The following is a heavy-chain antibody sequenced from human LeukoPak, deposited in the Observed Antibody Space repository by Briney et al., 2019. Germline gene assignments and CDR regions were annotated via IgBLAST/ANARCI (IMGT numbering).Heavy chain of an antibody. CDR1: GFTLSSYA. J-gene: IGHJ4*02. Sequence: GGSLRLSCAASGFTLSSYAMSWVRQAPGKGLDWVSAISVSAGSTYYADSVKGRFTISRDNSKNTLYLQMNSLRAEDTAVYYCAKNLVYGYGDSPLDYWGQGTLVTVSS. CDR2: ISVSAGST. D-gene: IGHD4-17*01. CDR3: AKNLVYGYGDSPLDY. V-gene: IGHV3-23*01.